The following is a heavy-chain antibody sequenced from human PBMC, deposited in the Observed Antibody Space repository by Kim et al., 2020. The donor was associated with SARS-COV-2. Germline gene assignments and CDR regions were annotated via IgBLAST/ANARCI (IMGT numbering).Heavy chain of an antibody. J-gene: IGHJ3*02. D-gene: IGHD3-22*01. CDR3: ARLRYYDSSGYPEDAFDI. Sequence: KSRVTLSVDTSKYQFSLKLSSVTAADTAVYYCARLRYYDSSGYPEDAFDIWGQGTMVTVSS. V-gene: IGHV4-39*01.